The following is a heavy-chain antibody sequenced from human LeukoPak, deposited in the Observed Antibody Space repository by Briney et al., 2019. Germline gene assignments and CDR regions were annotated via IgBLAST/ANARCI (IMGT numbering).Heavy chain of an antibody. Sequence: GGSLRLSCAASGFTFSSYSMNWVRQAPGKGLEWVSSISSSSSYIYYADSAKGRFTISRDNAKNSLYLQMNSLRAEDTAVYYCASLHQGATRGLFDYWGQGTLVTVSS. V-gene: IGHV3-21*01. D-gene: IGHD1-26*01. CDR3: ASLHQGATRGLFDY. J-gene: IGHJ4*02. CDR2: ISSSSSYI. CDR1: GFTFSSYS.